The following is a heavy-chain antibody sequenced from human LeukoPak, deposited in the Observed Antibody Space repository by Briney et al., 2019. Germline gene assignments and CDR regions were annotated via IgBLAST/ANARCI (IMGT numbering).Heavy chain of an antibody. CDR2: IYYSGST. CDR1: GGSISSYY. J-gene: IGHJ4*02. D-gene: IGHD2-21*02. CDR3: ARHRYGGDLISFDY. Sequence: SETLSLTCTVSGGSISSYYWSWIRQPPGKGLEWIGYIYYSGSTNYNPSLKSRVTISVDTSKNQFSLKLSSVTAADTAVYYCARHRYGGDLISFDYWGQGTLVTVSS. V-gene: IGHV4-59*08.